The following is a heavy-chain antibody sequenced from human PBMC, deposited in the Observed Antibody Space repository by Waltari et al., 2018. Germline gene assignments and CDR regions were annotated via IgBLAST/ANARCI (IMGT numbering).Heavy chain of an antibody. CDR3: ARRGRGNYYDSSGYYQHNY. D-gene: IGHD3-22*01. J-gene: IGHJ4*02. CDR2: INHSGST. V-gene: IGHV4-34*01. CDR1: GWSFSGYY. Sequence: QVQLQQWGAGLLKPSETLSLTCAVYGWSFSGYYWRWIRQPPGKGLEWIGEINHSGSTNYNPSLKSRVTISVDTSKNQFSLKLSSVTAADTAVYYCARRGRGNYYDSSGYYQHNYWGQGTLVTVSS.